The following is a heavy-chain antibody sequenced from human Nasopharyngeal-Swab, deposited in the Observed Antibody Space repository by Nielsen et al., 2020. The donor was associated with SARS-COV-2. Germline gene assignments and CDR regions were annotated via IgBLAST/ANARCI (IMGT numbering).Heavy chain of an antibody. CDR1: GFTFSSYS. V-gene: IGHV3-21*01. D-gene: IGHD2-2*01. CDR3: ARGGASVVPTDY. Sequence: GESLKISCAASGFTFSSYSMNWVRQAPGKGLEWVSSISSSSSYIYYADSVKGRFTISRDNAKNSLYLQMNSLRAEDTAVYYCARGGASVVPTDYWGQGTLVTVSS. J-gene: IGHJ4*02. CDR2: ISSSSSYI.